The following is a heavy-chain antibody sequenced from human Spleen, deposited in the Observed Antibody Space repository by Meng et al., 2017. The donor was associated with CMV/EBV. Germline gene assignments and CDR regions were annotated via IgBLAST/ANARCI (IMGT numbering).Heavy chain of an antibody. J-gene: IGHJ4*02. Sequence: GGSLRLSCAGVEFPFSNYWMTWIRQAPGKGLEWVANIDPDGNEKNYVDSVKGRFTVSRDNARNTLYLQLNSLRAEDTAFYHCAKDLRDTAMIHYYFDSWGQGTLVTVSS. CDR3: AKDLRDTAMIHYYFDS. CDR2: IDPDGNEK. V-gene: IGHV3-7*03. CDR1: EFPFSNYW. D-gene: IGHD5-18*01.